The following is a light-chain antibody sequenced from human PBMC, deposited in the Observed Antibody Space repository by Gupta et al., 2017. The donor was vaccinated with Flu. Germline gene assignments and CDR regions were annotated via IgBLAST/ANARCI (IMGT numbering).Light chain of an antibody. CDR1: QSLVHRNGYTY. CDR3: MQGPEAPFA. V-gene: IGKV2-28*01. J-gene: IGKJ2*01. CDR2: LVS. Sequence: VTPGQPASISCRSSQSLVHRNGYTYLDWYLQRPGQSPQVIIYLVSSRACGVPERFSGSGSGADFTLEISRVEADDVGIYYCMQGPEAPFAFGQGTKLEFK.